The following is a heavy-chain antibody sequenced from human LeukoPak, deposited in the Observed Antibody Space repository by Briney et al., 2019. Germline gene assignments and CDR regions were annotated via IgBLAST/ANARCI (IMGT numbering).Heavy chain of an antibody. J-gene: IGHJ4*02. D-gene: IGHD3-22*01. Sequence: GASVKVSCKASGGTFSSYAISWVRQAPGQGLEWMGGIIPIFGTANYAQKFQGRVTITADESTSTAYMELSSLRSEDTAVYYCARDMYYYDSSGYYYPYYFDYWGQGTLVTASS. CDR1: GGTFSSYA. CDR3: ARDMYYYDSSGYYYPYYFDY. CDR2: IIPIFGTA. V-gene: IGHV1-69*13.